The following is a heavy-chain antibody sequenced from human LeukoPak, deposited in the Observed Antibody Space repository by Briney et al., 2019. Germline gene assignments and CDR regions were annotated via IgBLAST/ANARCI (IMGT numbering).Heavy chain of an antibody. Sequence: SETLSLTCTVSGYSISTGYYWGWIRQPPGKGLEWIGGFYFSEGASYNLSLKNRVTISVDTSKNQFSLKLSSVTAADTAVYHCARHRGPAAGRFDPWGQGTLVTVSS. CDR1: GYSISTGYY. J-gene: IGHJ5*02. CDR2: FYFSEGA. V-gene: IGHV4-38-2*02. CDR3: ARHRGPAAGRFDP. D-gene: IGHD6-13*01.